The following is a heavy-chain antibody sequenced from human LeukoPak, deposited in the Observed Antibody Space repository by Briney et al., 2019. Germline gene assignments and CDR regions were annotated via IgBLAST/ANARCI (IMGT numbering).Heavy chain of an antibody. CDR1: GFTFSNYA. V-gene: IGHV3-23*01. J-gene: IGHJ4*02. D-gene: IGHD6-19*01. Sequence: GGSLRLSCAASGFTFSNYAMAWVRQAPGKGLEWVSSISGSGGGTYYADSVKGRFTISRDDSENTLYLQMDTLRAEDTAVYYCAKSSGSDYWGQGTLVTVSS. CDR3: AKSSGSDY. CDR2: ISGSGGGT.